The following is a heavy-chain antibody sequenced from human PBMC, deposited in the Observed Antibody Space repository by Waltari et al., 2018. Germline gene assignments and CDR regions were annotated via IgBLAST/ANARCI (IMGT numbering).Heavy chain of an antibody. CDR2: ISYDGSNK. CDR3: ARGGDDYGDYVGDY. V-gene: IGHV3-30-3*01. CDR1: GFTFSSYA. Sequence: QVQLVESGGGVVQPGRSLXLSCAASGFTFSSYAMHWVRQAPGKGLEWVAVISYDGSNKYYADSVKGRFTISRDNSKNTLYLQMNSLRAEDTAVYYCARGGDDYGDYVGDYWGQGTLVXVSS. J-gene: IGHJ4*02. D-gene: IGHD4-17*01.